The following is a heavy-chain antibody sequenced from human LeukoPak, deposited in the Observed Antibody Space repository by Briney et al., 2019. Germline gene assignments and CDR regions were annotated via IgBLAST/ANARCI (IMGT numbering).Heavy chain of an antibody. CDR2: IRYDGSNK. CDR3: AKSTIVGATVDAFDI. V-gene: IGHV3-30*02. J-gene: IGHJ3*02. Sequence: GGSLRLSRAASGFTFSGSAMHWVRQAPGKGLEWVAFIRYDGSNKYYADSVKGRFTISRDNSKNTLYLQMNSLRAEDTAVYYCAKSTIVGATVDAFDIWGQGTMVTVSS. D-gene: IGHD1-26*01. CDR1: GFTFSGSA.